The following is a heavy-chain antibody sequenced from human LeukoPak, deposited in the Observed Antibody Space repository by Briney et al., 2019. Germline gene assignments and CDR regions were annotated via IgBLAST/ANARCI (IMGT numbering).Heavy chain of an antibody. Sequence: QAGGSLRLSCAASGFTVSSNYMSWVRQAPGKGLEWVSVIYSGGSTYYADSVKGRFTISRDNSKNTLYLQMNSLRAEDTAVYYCARGTILGPQWLGLDYWGQGTLVTVSS. CDR1: GFTVSSNY. V-gene: IGHV3-66*01. CDR3: ARGTILGPQWLGLDY. J-gene: IGHJ4*02. D-gene: IGHD6-19*01. CDR2: IYSGGST.